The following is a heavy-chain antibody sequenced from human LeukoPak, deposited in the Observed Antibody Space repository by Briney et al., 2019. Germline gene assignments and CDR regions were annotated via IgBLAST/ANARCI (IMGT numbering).Heavy chain of an antibody. J-gene: IGHJ6*02. CDR2: IYYSGST. CDR3: ARGIRFLEWERYGMDV. V-gene: IGHV4-31*03. Sequence: PSETLSLTCTVSGGSISSGGYYWSWIRQHPGKGLEWIGYIYYSGSTYYNPSLKSRVTISVDTSKNHFSLKLSSATAADTAVYYCARGIRFLEWERYGMDVWGQGTTVTVSS. CDR1: GGSISSGGYY. D-gene: IGHD3-3*01.